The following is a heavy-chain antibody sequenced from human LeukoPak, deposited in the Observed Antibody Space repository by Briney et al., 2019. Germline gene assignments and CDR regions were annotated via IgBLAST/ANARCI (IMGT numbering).Heavy chain of an antibody. J-gene: IGHJ6*02. Sequence: ASVKVSCKASGYTFTSYDINWVRQATGQGLEWMGWMNPNSGNTGYAQKFQGRVTMTRNTSISTAYTELSSLRSEDTAVYYCARGYCSGGSCYSSFFYYYGMDVWGQGTTVTVSS. D-gene: IGHD2-15*01. CDR1: GYTFTSYD. CDR3: ARGYCSGGSCYSSFFYYYGMDV. V-gene: IGHV1-8*01. CDR2: MNPNSGNT.